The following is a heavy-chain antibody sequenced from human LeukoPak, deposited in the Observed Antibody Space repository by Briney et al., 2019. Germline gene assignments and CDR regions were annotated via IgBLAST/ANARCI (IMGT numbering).Heavy chain of an antibody. CDR3: ARSAGSSGWYEGYYFDY. Sequence: PGGSLRLSCAASGFTFSRYWMSWVRQAPGKGLEWVANIKQDGSEKYYVDSVKGRFAISRDNAKISLYLQMNSLRAEDTAIYYCARSAGSSGWYEGYYFDYWGREPWSPSPQ. D-gene: IGHD6-13*01. J-gene: IGHJ4*02. CDR1: GFTFSRYW. V-gene: IGHV3-7*01. CDR2: IKQDGSEK.